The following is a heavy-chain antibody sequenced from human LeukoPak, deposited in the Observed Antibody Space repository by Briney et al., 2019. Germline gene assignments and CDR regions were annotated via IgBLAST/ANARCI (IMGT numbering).Heavy chain of an antibody. Sequence: SQTLSLTCAISGYSVSSNSAAWNWIRQSPSRGLEWLGRTYYRSKWYYDYAAAVKSRISINPDTSKNQFSLQLSSVTPEDTAVYYCARDPVGGSTIFDYWGQGTLATVSS. J-gene: IGHJ4*02. CDR2: TYYRSKWYY. V-gene: IGHV6-1*01. D-gene: IGHD1-26*01. CDR1: GYSVSSNSAA. CDR3: ARDPVGGSTIFDY.